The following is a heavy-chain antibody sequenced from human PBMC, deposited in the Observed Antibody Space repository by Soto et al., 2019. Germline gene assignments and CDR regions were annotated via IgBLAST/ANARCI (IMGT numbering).Heavy chain of an antibody. Sequence: GGSLRLSCAASGFTFSSFAMSWVRQAPGKGLEWVSVVSDSGGSTYYADSVKGRFTISRDNSKNTLYLQMNSLRAEDTAVYYCAKAPYVSSWGVISWGQGTLVTVSS. V-gene: IGHV3-23*01. CDR3: AKAPYVSSWGVIS. CDR2: VSDSGGST. J-gene: IGHJ5*02. CDR1: GFTFSSFA. D-gene: IGHD6-13*01.